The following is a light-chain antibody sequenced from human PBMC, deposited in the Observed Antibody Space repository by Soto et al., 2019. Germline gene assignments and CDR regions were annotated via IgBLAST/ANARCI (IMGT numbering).Light chain of an antibody. J-gene: IGLJ1*01. CDR1: SSDVGGYNY. CDR3: CSYTSSTIYV. Sequence: QSVLTQPASVSGSPGQSITISCTGTSSDVGGYNYVSWYQQHPGKAPKLMIYDVDNRPSGVSHRFYGSKSGNTASLTISGLQAEDEADYYCCSYTSSTIYVFGSGTKLTVL. CDR2: DVD. V-gene: IGLV2-14*01.